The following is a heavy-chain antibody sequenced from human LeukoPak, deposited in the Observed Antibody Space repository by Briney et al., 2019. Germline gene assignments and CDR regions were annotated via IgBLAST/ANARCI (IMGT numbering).Heavy chain of an antibody. D-gene: IGHD1-1*01. CDR1: GFTFGNYA. CDR2: INNDGSSA. V-gene: IGHV3-74*01. J-gene: IGHJ6*02. Sequence: GGSLRLSCEASGFTFGNYAMNWVRHVPGKGLVWVSRINNDGSSASYVDSVKGRFTISRDNAKNTLFLQMNSLRAEDTAVYYCARRGTGHGMDVWGQGTTVIVSS. CDR3: ARRGTGHGMDV.